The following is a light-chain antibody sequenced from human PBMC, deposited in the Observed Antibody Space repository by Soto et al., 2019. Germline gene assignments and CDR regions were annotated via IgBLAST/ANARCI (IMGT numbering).Light chain of an antibody. Sequence: QSALTQPASVSGSPGQSITISCTGTSSDVGGYNYVSWYQQHPGKAPKLMIYEVSNRPSGVSNRFSGSKSGNTASLTISGLQAEDEADYYCSSYTRSSTHWVCGGGTKVTVL. CDR2: EVS. CDR1: SSDVGGYNY. V-gene: IGLV2-14*01. CDR3: SSYTRSSTHWV. J-gene: IGLJ3*02.